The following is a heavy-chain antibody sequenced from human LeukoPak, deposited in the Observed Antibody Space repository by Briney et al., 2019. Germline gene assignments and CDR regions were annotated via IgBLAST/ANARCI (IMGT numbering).Heavy chain of an antibody. V-gene: IGHV4-4*02. D-gene: IGHD3-10*01. CDR1: GGSISSSNW. J-gene: IGHJ4*02. CDR3: ARDIYGSGSFILY. Sequence: SETLSLTCAVSGGSISSSNWWSWVRQPPGKGLEWIGEIYHSGSTNYNPSLKSRVTISVDKSKNQFSLKLSSVNAADTAVYYCARDIYGSGSFILYWGQGTLVTVSS. CDR2: IYHSGST.